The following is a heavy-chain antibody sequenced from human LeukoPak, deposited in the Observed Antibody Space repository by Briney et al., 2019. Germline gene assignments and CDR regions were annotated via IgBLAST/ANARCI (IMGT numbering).Heavy chain of an antibody. CDR2: IIPIFGTA. J-gene: IGHJ4*02. CDR3: ARGYYDSSGYYGLDY. D-gene: IGHD3-22*01. V-gene: IGHV1-69*01. Sequence: SMKVSCKASGGTFSSYAISWVRQAPGQGLEWMGGIIPIFGTANYAQKFQGKVTITADESTSTAYMELSSLRSEDTAVYYCARGYYDSSGYYGLDYWGQGTLVTVSS. CDR1: GGTFSSYA.